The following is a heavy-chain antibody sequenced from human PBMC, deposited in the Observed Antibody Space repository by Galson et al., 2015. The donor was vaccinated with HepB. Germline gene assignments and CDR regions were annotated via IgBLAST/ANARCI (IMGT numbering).Heavy chain of an antibody. CDR3: AKDVL. Sequence: SLRLSCAASGFTFSSYGMHWVRQAPGKGLEWVAVISYDGSNKYYADSVKGRFTISRDNSKNTLYLQMNSLRAEDTAVYYCAKDVLGGQGTLVTVSS. CDR2: ISYDGSNK. J-gene: IGHJ4*02. D-gene: IGHD3-3*01. CDR1: GFTFSSYG. V-gene: IGHV3-30*18.